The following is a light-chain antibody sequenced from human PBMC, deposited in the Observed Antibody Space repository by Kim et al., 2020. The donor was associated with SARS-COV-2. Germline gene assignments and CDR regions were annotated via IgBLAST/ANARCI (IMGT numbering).Light chain of an antibody. Sequence: PPSVSESPGQTASITCSGDKLGDRYAYWYQQKPGQAPVLVIYQDGERPSGIPERFSGSNSGNTATLTISGTQAMDEADYYCQAWEVFGGGTQLTVL. J-gene: IGLJ3*02. CDR1: KLGDRY. CDR3: QAWEV. V-gene: IGLV3-1*01. CDR2: QDG.